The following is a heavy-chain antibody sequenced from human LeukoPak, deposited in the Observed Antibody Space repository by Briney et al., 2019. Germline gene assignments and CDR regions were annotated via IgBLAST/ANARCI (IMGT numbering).Heavy chain of an antibody. J-gene: IGHJ4*02. CDR2: IDWDDET. D-gene: IGHD3-10*01. CDR1: GFSLNTAGLC. V-gene: IGHV2-70*17. CDR3: ARTRGASGSYYPDY. Sequence: ESGPTLVNPTQTLTLTCTFSGFSLNTAGLCVSWFRQPPGKALEWLARIDWDDETFYSTSLRTRLSIFKDTSKNLVVLTMTNMGPLDTATYYCARTRGASGSYYPDYWGQGTLVTASS.